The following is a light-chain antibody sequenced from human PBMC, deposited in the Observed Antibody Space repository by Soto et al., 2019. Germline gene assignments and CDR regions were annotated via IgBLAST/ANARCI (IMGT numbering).Light chain of an antibody. CDR1: QNILTF. Sequence: DIQMTQSPSSLSASVGDRVTITCRARQNILTFLNWYQHKSGKAPKLLIVAASSLESGVPSRFSGSGSGTEFSLNIPSLQTEHVASGDCPQSYRKPATFGQGTTLDIK. CDR3: PQSYRKPAT. CDR2: AAS. V-gene: IGKV1-39*01. J-gene: IGKJ2*01.